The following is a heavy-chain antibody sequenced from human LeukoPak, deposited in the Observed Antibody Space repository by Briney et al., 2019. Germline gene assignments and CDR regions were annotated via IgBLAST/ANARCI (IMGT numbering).Heavy chain of an antibody. J-gene: IGHJ6*03. CDR3: ARGRVPAAMWAYYYYYMDV. CDR2: IVPILGTA. D-gene: IGHD2-2*01. V-gene: IGHV1-69*13. CDR1: GGTFSSYA. Sequence: SVKVSCKASGGTFSSYAISWVRQAPGQGLEWMGGIVPILGTANYAQKVQGRVTITADESTSTAYMELSSLRSEDTAVYYCARGRVPAAMWAYYYYYMDVWGKGTTVTVSS.